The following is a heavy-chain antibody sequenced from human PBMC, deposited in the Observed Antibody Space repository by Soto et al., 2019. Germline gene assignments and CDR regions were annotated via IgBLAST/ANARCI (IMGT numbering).Heavy chain of an antibody. CDR2: IKSKTDGGTT. V-gene: IGHV3-15*01. D-gene: IGHD3-10*01. J-gene: IGHJ5*02. CDR1: GFTFSNAW. Sequence: GGSLRLSCAASGFTFSNAWMSWVRQAPGKGLEWVGRIKSKTDGGTTDYAAPVKGRFTISRDDSKNTLYLQMNSLKTEDTAVYYCTTVLLWFGDLTFDPWGQGTLVTAPQ. CDR3: TTVLLWFGDLTFDP.